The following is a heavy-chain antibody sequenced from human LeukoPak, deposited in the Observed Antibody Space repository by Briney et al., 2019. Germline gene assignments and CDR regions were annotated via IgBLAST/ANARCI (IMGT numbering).Heavy chain of an antibody. CDR2: IYYSGST. J-gene: IGHJ4*02. V-gene: IGHV4-30-4*01. CDR1: GGSISSGDYY. Sequence: SQTLSLTCTVSGGSISSGDYYWSWIRQPPGKGLEGIGYIYYSGSTYYNPSLKGRVTISVDTSKNQFSLKLSSVTAADTAVYYCARATRSGSSGYWGQGTLVTVSS. CDR3: ARATRSGSSGY. D-gene: IGHD1-26*01.